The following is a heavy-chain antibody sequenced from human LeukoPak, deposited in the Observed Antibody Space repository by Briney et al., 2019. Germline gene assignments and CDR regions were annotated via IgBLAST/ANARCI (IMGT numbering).Heavy chain of an antibody. CDR2: ISYDGSNK. D-gene: IGHD2-21*02. Sequence: GGSLRLSCAASGFTFSSYAMHWVRQAPGKGLEWVAVISYDGSNKYYADSVKGRFTISRDNSKNTLYLQMNSLRAEDTAVYYCVRLRGDWNGIDYWGQGTLVTVSS. CDR3: VRLRGDWNGIDY. J-gene: IGHJ4*02. V-gene: IGHV3-30-3*01. CDR1: GFTFSSYA.